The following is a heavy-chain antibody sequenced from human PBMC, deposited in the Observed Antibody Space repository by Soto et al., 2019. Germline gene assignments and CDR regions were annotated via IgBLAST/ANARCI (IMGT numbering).Heavy chain of an antibody. J-gene: IGHJ4*02. CDR2: ISWDGGST. CDR3: AKDSFEDSSSSGGNYFDY. D-gene: IGHD6-6*01. V-gene: IGHV3-43*01. CDR1: GFTFDDYT. Sequence: EVQLVESGGVVVQPGGSLRLSCAASGFTFDDYTMHWVRQAPGKGLEWVSLISWDGGSTYYADSVKGRFTISRDNSKNSLYLQMNSLRTEDTALYYCAKDSFEDSSSSGGNYFDYWGQGTLVTVSS.